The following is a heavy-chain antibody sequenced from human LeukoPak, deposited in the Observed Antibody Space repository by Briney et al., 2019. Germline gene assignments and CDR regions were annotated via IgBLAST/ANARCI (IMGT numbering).Heavy chain of an antibody. D-gene: IGHD3-10*01. J-gene: IGHJ5*02. CDR2: ISSSSSYI. CDR1: GFTFSSYS. Sequence: GGSLRLSCAASGFTFSSYSMNWVHQAPGKGLEWVSSISSSSSYIYYADSVKGRFTISRDNAKNSLYLQMNSLRAEDTAVYYCARGMLLWFGESLNWFDPWGQGTLVTVSS. CDR3: ARGMLLWFGESLNWFDP. V-gene: IGHV3-21*01.